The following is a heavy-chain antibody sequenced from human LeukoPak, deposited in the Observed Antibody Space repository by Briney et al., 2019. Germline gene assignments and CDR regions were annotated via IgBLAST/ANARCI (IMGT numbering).Heavy chain of an antibody. CDR3: ARCFVYYGSGSYAFDI. CDR1: GGSISSSNW. Sequence: PSGTLSLTCAVSGGSISSSNWWSWVRQPPGKGLEWIGEIYQSGSTNYNPSLKSRVTISVDKSKNQFSLKLSSVTAADTAVYYCARCFVYYGSGSYAFDIWGQGTMVTVSS. J-gene: IGHJ3*02. V-gene: IGHV4-4*02. CDR2: IYQSGST. D-gene: IGHD3-10*01.